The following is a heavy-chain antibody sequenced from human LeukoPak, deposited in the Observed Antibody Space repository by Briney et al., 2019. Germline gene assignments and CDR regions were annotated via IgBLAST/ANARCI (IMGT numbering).Heavy chain of an antibody. CDR3: VRTAPSAYGLLFDY. V-gene: IGHV3-74*01. Sequence: GGSLRLSCAASAFTFSNYWMHWVRQAPGKGLVWVSRISSDGSSTSYADSVKGRFTISRDNAKNTLYLQMNSLRAEDTAVYYCVRTAPSAYGLLFDYWGPGTLVTVSS. CDR1: AFTFSNYW. J-gene: IGHJ4*02. D-gene: IGHD3-10*01. CDR2: ISSDGSST.